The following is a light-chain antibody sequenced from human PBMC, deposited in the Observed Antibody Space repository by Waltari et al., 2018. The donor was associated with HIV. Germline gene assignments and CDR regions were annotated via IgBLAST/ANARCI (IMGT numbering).Light chain of an antibody. CDR2: DVN. Sequence: QSALTQPAPVSGSPGQSITLPCTGTGSDFRAYNYVSCYQQYPGKAPRLLIHDVNKSPSGVSIRFSGSKSGNTASLTISGLQSEDEADYWCCSYAGSRSWVFGGGTKVTVL. V-gene: IGLV2-23*02. CDR3: CSYAGSRSWV. J-gene: IGLJ3*02. CDR1: GSDFRAYNY.